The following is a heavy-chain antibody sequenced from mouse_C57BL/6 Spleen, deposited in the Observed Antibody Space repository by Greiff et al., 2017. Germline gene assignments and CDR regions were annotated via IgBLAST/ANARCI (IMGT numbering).Heavy chain of an antibody. CDR1: GYTFTSYW. CDR2: LDPSDSET. V-gene: IGHV1-52*01. CDR3: ARPIYYGSSDDWDFDG. D-gene: IGHD1-1*01. Sequence: QVQLQQPGAELVRPGSSVKLSCKASGYTFTSYWMHWVKQRPIQGLEWIGNLDPSDSETHYNQKFKDKATLTVDKSSSTAYMQLSRLTSEDSAVYYCARPIYYGSSDDWDFDGWGTGTTVTVSS. J-gene: IGHJ1*03.